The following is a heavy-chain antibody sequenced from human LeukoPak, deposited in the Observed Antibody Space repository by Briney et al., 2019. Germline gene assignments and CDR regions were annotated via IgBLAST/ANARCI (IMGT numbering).Heavy chain of an antibody. J-gene: IGHJ4*02. V-gene: IGHV1-8*01. D-gene: IGHD3-22*01. CDR3: ARLSQTPAYYDTSVYYYLGY. CDR1: GYTFSSYD. Sequence: ASVKVSCKGSGYTFSSYDINWVRQATGQGLEWMRWMNPETGNSGYAQKFQGRVTMTRDTSISTAYMELSSLRSEDTAVYYCARLSQTPAYYDTSVYYYLGYRRQGTLVTVSS. CDR2: MNPETGNS.